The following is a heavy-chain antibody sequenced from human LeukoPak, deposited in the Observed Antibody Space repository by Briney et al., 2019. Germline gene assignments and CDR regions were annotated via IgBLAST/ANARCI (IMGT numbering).Heavy chain of an antibody. Sequence: KPSETLSLTCTVSGGSISSYYWSWIRQPPGKGLEWIGYIYYSGSTNYNPSLKSRVTISVDTSKNQFSLKLSSVTAADTAVYYCARVGCSSTSCYRNYYYYYGMDVWGQGTTVTVSS. V-gene: IGHV4-59*01. CDR1: GGSISSYY. CDR3: ARVGCSSTSCYRNYYYYYGMDV. D-gene: IGHD2-2*02. CDR2: IYYSGST. J-gene: IGHJ6*02.